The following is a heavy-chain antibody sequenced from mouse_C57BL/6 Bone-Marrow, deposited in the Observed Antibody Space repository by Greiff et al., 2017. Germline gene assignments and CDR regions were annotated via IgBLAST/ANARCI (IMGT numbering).Heavy chain of an antibody. CDR2: IYPGRGNT. V-gene: IGHV1-66*01. J-gene: IGHJ2*01. CDR1: GYSFTSYY. Sequence: VQLQQSGPELVKPGASVKISCKASGYSFTSYYIHWVKQRPGQGLEWIGWIYPGRGNTKYNEKFKGKATLTADTSSSTAYMQLSSLTSEDSAVXDCARPLITTVVDGFDYWGQGTTLTVSS. CDR3: ARPLITTVVDGFDY. D-gene: IGHD1-1*01.